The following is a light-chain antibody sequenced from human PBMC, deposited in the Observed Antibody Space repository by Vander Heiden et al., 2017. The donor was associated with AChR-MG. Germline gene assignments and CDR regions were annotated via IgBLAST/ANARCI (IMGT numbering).Light chain of an antibody. V-gene: IGKV3-20*01. CDR1: QSVSSSS. CDR2: GAS. CDR3: HQYASSPYT. J-gene: IGKJ2*01. Sequence: EIALTQSPGTLSLSPGERATLSCRASQSVSSSSLAWYHQKPGQAPRLLIYGASSRATGIPDRFSGSGSGTDFTLTITRLEPEDFAVYYCHQYASSPYTFGQGTKLEIK.